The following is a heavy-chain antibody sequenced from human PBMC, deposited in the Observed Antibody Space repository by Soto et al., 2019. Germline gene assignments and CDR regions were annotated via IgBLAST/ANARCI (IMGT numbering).Heavy chain of an antibody. Sequence: GESLKISCKGSGYSFTSYWIGWVRQMPGKGLEWMGIIYPGDSDTRYSPSFQGQVTISADKSISTAYLQWSSLKASDTAMYYCARQRKEGGSYYYFDYWGQGTLVTVSS. V-gene: IGHV5-51*01. CDR1: GYSFTSYW. D-gene: IGHD1-26*01. CDR3: ARQRKEGGSYYYFDY. CDR2: IYPGDSDT. J-gene: IGHJ4*02.